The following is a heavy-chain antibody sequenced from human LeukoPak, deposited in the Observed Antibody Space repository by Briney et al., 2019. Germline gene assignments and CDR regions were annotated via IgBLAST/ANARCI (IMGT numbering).Heavy chain of an antibody. Sequence: PSETLSLTCAVYGGSFSGYYWSWIRQPPGKGLEWIGEINHSGSTNHNPSLKSRVTISVDTSKNQFSLKLSSVTAADTAVYYCARAPITIFGVVSRWFDPWGQGTLVTVSS. CDR1: GGSFSGYY. D-gene: IGHD3-3*01. CDR3: ARAPITIFGVVSRWFDP. J-gene: IGHJ5*02. CDR2: INHSGST. V-gene: IGHV4-34*01.